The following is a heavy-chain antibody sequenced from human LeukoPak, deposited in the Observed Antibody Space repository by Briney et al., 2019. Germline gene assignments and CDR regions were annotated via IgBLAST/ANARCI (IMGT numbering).Heavy chain of an antibody. CDR1: GFTFSNAW. Sequence: PGGSLRLSCAASGFTFSNAWMSWVRQPPGKGLEWIGSIYYSGSTYYNPSLKSRVTISVDTSKNQFSLKLSSVTAADTAVYYCARGRRTVAGLFQHWGQGTLVTVSS. J-gene: IGHJ1*01. CDR3: ARGRRTVAGLFQH. CDR2: IYYSGST. V-gene: IGHV4-4*02. D-gene: IGHD6-19*01.